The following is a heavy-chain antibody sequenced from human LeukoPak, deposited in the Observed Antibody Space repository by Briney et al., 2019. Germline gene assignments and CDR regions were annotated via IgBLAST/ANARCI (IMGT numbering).Heavy chain of an antibody. J-gene: IGHJ2*01. CDR3: ARDYGGNWGTYNYFDL. V-gene: IGHV1-46*02. CDR1: GYTFNTYH. D-gene: IGHD7-27*01. CDR2: IKPSGGST. Sequence: GASVKVSCTASGYTFNTYHIHWVRQAPGHGPEWMGIIKPSGGSTTYAQNFQGRVAMTRDTSTSTVYVELSSLTSEDTAVYCCARDYGGNWGTYNYFDLWGRGTLVTVSS.